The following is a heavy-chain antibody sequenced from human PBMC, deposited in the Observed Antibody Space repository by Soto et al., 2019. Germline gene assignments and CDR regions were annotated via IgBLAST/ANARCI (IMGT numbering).Heavy chain of an antibody. CDR3: AKRLGRFLEWSHYYYYGMDV. D-gene: IGHD3-3*01. CDR2: ISYDGSNK. Sequence: QVQLVESGGGVVQPGRSLRLSCAASGFTFSSYGMHWVRQAPGKGLEWVAVISYDGSNKYYADSVKGRLTISRDNSKNTLYLQMNSLRAEDTAVYYCAKRLGRFLEWSHYYYYGMDVWGQGTTVTVYS. J-gene: IGHJ6*02. V-gene: IGHV3-30*18. CDR1: GFTFSSYG.